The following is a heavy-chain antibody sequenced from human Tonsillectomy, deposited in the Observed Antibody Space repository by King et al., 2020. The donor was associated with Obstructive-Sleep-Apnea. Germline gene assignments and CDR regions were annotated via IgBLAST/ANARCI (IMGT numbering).Heavy chain of an antibody. CDR1: GFSFSSHW. D-gene: IGHD2-21*02. V-gene: IGHV3-7*03. Sequence: VQLVESGGGLVQPGGSLRLACVASGFSFSSHWMSWVRQAPGKGLEWVANIKQDGSEEYYVDSVNGRSTISRDNAKNSVYLQMNSLRVEDTAVYYCARHPYCGGDCYSLDYWGQGTLVTVSS. J-gene: IGHJ4*02. CDR2: IKQDGSEE. CDR3: ARHPYCGGDCYSLDY.